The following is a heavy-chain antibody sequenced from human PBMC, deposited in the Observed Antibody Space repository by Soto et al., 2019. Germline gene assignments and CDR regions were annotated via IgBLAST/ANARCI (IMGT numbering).Heavy chain of an antibody. Sequence: QVHLVQSGAEVKKPGASVKVSCKTSGYPFPSFEIHWIRQAPGQRTEWMGGISNAGSGSIKYSQRFQDRLTISGDKRATTVYMTLSSLTSEDTAIYYCARESDHYPYFFQNWGQGSLVTVSA. J-gene: IGHJ4*02. CDR3: ARESDHYPYFFQN. CDR2: ISNAGSGSI. D-gene: IGHD3-22*01. V-gene: IGHV1-3*01. CDR1: GYPFPSFE.